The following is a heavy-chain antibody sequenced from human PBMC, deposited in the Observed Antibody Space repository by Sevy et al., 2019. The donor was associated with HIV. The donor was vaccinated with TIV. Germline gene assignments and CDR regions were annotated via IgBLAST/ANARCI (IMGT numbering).Heavy chain of an antibody. CDR3: AGGLLCYDFWSGSDGPGFDY. V-gene: IGHV3-48*01. CDR1: GFTFSSYS. J-gene: IGHJ4*02. Sequence: GGSLRLSCAASGFTFSSYSMNWVRQAPGKGLEWVSYISSSSSTIYYADSVKGRFTISRENAKNSRYLQMNSLRAEDTAVYYCAGGLLCYDFWSGSDGPGFDYWGQGTLVTVSS. CDR2: ISSSSSTI. D-gene: IGHD3-3*01.